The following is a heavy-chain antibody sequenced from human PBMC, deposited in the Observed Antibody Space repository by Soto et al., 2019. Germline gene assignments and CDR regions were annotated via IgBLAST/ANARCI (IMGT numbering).Heavy chain of an antibody. CDR1: GYTFIRYY. V-gene: IGHV1-46*01. CDR2: INPSGGRT. Sequence: ASVKVSCKASGYTFIRYYIHWVRQAPGQGLEWMGVINPSGGRTNYAQKFQGRVSMTSDTSASTAYMELRSLRSDDTAVYYCARDRTHYYSSGNYYIWGYNFFDPWGQGTLVTVSS. J-gene: IGHJ5*02. CDR3: ARDRTHYYSSGNYYIWGYNFFDP. D-gene: IGHD3-10*01.